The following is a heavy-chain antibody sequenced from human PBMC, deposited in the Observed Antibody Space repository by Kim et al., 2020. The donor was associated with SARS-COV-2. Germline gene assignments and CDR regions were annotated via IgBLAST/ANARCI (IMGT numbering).Heavy chain of an antibody. CDR1: GFTVGNNY. D-gene: IGHD6-13*01. Sequence: GGSLRLSCAASGFTVGNNYMRWVRQAPGKGLEWVSTIYSGGDTYYADSVKGRFTTSRDSSKNILYLQMNSLRAEDTAVYYCARGGSAAASYWGQGTLVTFSS. J-gene: IGHJ4*02. CDR3: ARGGSAAASY. V-gene: IGHV3-53*01. CDR2: IYSGGDT.